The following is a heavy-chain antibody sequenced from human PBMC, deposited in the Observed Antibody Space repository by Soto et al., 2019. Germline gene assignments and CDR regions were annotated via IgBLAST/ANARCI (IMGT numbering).Heavy chain of an antibody. V-gene: IGHV3-30-3*01. J-gene: IGHJ5*02. CDR1: GFTFSSYA. CDR3: ARDSLYGSGPELIATKNWFDP. Sequence: QVQLVESGGGVVQPGRSLRLSCAASGFTFSSYAMHWVRQAPGKGLEWVAVISYDGSNKYYADSVKGRFTISRDNSKNTLDMQMNRLRAEDTAVYYCARDSLYGSGPELIATKNWFDPWGQGTLVTVSS. CDR2: ISYDGSNK. D-gene: IGHD3-10*01.